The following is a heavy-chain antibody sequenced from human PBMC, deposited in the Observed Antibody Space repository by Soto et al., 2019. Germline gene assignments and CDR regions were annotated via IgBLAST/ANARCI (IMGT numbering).Heavy chain of an antibody. D-gene: IGHD6-19*01. V-gene: IGHV3-48*01. CDR3: AGHGGQWLNWFDS. J-gene: IGHJ5*01. CDR1: GFTFSSYD. Sequence: GSLRLSCAASGFTFSSYDMNWVRQAPGKGLEWVSYISSSSTIYYADSVKGRFTISRDNAKNSLYLQMNSLRAEDTAVYYCAGHGGQWLNWFDSWGQGILVTVSS. CDR2: ISSSSTI.